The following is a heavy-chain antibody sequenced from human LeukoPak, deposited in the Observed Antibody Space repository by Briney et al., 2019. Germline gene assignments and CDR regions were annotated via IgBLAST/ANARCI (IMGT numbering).Heavy chain of an antibody. CDR3: AKGWWSDFDY. CDR1: GFTFSSYA. D-gene: IGHD2-8*02. V-gene: IGHV3-23*01. Sequence: GGSLRLSCAASGFTFSSYAMSWVRQAPGKGLEWVSAISGSGGSTYYADSVKGRFTISRDNSKSTLCLQMNSLRAEDTAVYYCAKGWWSDFDYWGQGTLVTVSS. J-gene: IGHJ4*02. CDR2: ISGSGGST.